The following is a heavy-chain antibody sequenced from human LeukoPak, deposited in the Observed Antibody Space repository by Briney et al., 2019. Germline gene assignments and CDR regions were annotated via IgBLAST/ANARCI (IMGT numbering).Heavy chain of an antibody. Sequence: GGSLRLSCAASGFTFSSYGMHWVRQAPGKGLEWVAVISYDGSNKYYADSVKGRFTIPRDNSKNTLYLQMNSLRAEDTAVYYCAKPLSRRGLFDYWGQGTLVTVSS. D-gene: IGHD3-16*01. V-gene: IGHV3-30*18. CDR3: AKPLSRRGLFDY. CDR1: GFTFSSYG. CDR2: ISYDGSNK. J-gene: IGHJ4*02.